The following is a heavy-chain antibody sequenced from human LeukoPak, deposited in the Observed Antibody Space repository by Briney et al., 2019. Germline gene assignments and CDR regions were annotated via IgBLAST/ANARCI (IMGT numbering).Heavy chain of an antibody. V-gene: IGHV3-7*04. CDR1: GFPFSSYW. J-gene: IGHJ4*02. CDR3: TRVGYIDEGIDY. D-gene: IGHD5-24*01. Sequence: GGSLRLSCVASGFPFSSYWMTWVRQAPGKGLEWVANIKQDGSKKSYVDSVKGRFTISRDNAKNSLYLQMNSLRAEDTAIYYCTRVGYIDEGIDYWGQGTLVTASS. CDR2: IKQDGSKK.